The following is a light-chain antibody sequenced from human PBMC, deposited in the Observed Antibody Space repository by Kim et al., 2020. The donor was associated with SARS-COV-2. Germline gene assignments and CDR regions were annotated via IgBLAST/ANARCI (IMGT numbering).Light chain of an antibody. CDR3: QQYYTHWT. CDR2: EAS. CDR1: QSVSGW. Sequence: SASVGARVTITCRASQSVSGWLAWYQQKPGKAPKVLIYEASTLQSGAPSRFSGSGSGTEFTLTISSLQPEDVATYYCQQYYTHWTFGQGTKVDIK. J-gene: IGKJ1*01. V-gene: IGKV1-5*01.